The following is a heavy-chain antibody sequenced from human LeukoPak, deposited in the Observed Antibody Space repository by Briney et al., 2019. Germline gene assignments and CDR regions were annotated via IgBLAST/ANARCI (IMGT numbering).Heavy chain of an antibody. J-gene: IGHJ3*02. D-gene: IGHD3-22*01. CDR1: GFTFSSYT. Sequence: GGSLRLSCAASGFTFSSYTMNWVRQAPGKGLEWVAAISSSSRDIFYADSVKGRFSISRDNTQNSLSLQMSSLKAEDTAVYYCAKDNYYDSSGYFYGAFDIWGQGTMVTVSS. CDR3: AKDNYYDSSGYFYGAFDI. V-gene: IGHV3-21*01. CDR2: ISSSSRDI.